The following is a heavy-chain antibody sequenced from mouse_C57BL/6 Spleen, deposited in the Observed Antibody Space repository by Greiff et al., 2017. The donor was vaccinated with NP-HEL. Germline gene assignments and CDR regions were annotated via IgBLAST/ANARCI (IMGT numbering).Heavy chain of an antibody. CDR1: GYTFTDYH. D-gene: IGHD2-5*01. V-gene: IGHV1-77*01. Sequence: VQLQQSGAELVKPGASVKISCKASGYTFTDYHINWVKQRPGQGLEWIGKIGPGSGSTYYNEKFKGKATLTADKSSSTAYMQLSSLTSEDSAVYFCAREGSYYSNFFYAMDYWGQGTSVTVSS. J-gene: IGHJ4*01. CDR2: IGPGSGST. CDR3: AREGSYYSNFFYAMDY.